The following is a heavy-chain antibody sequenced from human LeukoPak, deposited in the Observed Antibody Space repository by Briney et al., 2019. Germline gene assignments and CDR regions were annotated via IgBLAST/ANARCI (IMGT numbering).Heavy chain of an antibody. D-gene: IGHD3-3*01. CDR1: GGTFSSYA. Sequence: GAPVKISCKASGGTFSSYAISWVRQAPGQGLEWMGGIIPIFGTANYAQKFQGRVTITADESTSTAYMGLSSLRSEDTAVYYCARGRKNYDFPNWGQGTLVTVSS. CDR3: ARGRKNYDFPN. V-gene: IGHV1-69*13. J-gene: IGHJ4*02. CDR2: IIPIFGTA.